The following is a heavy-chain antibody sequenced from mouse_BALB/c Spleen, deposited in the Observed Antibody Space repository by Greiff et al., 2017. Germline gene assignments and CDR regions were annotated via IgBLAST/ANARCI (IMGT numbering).Heavy chain of an antibody. CDR1: GFTFSSYG. D-gene: IGHD2-14*01. V-gene: IGHV5-6*01. Sequence: EVKLVESGGDLVKPGGSLKLSCAASGFTFSSYGMSWVRQTPDKRLEWVATISSGGSYTYYPDSVKGRFTISRDNAKNTLYLQMSSLKSEDTAMYYCAREGVRRANYAMDYWGQGTSVTVSS. CDR2: ISSGGSYT. J-gene: IGHJ4*01. CDR3: AREGVRRANYAMDY.